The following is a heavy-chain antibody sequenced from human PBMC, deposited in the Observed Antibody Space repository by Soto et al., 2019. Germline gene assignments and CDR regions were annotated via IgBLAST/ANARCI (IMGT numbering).Heavy chain of an antibody. Sequence: QVQLRESGPGLVKPSETLSLTCTVSGGSISSYYWSWIRQPPGKGLEWIGYIYYTGSTNYNPSLRSRVTISLDTSRNQFSLKLSSVTAADTAVYYCVRFVFTPFGNYESGAFDMWGQGTMVTVSS. V-gene: IGHV4-59*01. CDR3: VRFVFTPFGNYESGAFDM. D-gene: IGHD3-16*01. CDR1: GGSISSYY. J-gene: IGHJ3*02. CDR2: IYYTGST.